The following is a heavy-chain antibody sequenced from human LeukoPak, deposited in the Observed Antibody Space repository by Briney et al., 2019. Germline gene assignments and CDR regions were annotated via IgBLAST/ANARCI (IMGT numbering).Heavy chain of an antibody. V-gene: IGHV1-2*02. D-gene: IGHD3-3*02. CDR2: INPNSGGT. J-gene: IGHJ3*02. CDR3: ARAFAPEGDAFDI. CDR1: GYTFTGYY. Sequence: ASVKVSCKASGYTFTGYYMHWVRQAPGQGLEWMGWINPNSGGTNYAQKFQGRVTMTRDTSISTAYMELSRLRSDDTAVYYCARAFAPEGDAFDIWGQGTMVTVSS.